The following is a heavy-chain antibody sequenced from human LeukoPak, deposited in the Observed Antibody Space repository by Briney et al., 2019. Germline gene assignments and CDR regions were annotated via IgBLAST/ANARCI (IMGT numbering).Heavy chain of an antibody. CDR1: GFPFSSYA. Sequence: GSLRLSCAASGFPFSSYAMSWVRQAPGKGLEGVSAISGSGGSTYYADSVKGRFTISRDNSKNTLYLQMNSLRAEDTAVYYCANVPAQLWSLGVDYWGQGTLVTVSS. CDR3: ANVPAQLWSLGVDY. CDR2: ISGSGGST. D-gene: IGHD5-18*01. V-gene: IGHV3-23*01. J-gene: IGHJ4*02.